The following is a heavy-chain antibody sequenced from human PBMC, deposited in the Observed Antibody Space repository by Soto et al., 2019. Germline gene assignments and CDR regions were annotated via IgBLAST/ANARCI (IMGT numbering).Heavy chain of an antibody. CDR1: GGSISSYY. V-gene: IGHV4-59*01. J-gene: IGHJ4*02. Sequence: PSETLSLTWTVSGGSISSYYWRWIRQPPGKGLEWIGYIYYSGGTNYNPSLKSRVTISIDTSKNQFSLKLSSVTAADTAVYSCARDLDRGSGYPKHIDYWGQGTLVTVSS. CDR3: ARDLDRGSGYPKHIDY. CDR2: IYYSGGT. D-gene: IGHD3-22*01.